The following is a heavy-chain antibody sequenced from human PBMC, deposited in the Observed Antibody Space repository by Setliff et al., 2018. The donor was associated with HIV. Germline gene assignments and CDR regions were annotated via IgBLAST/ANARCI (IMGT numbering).Heavy chain of an antibody. CDR1: GGTFSSYA. D-gene: IGHD5-12*01. CDR3: ARDAGYSGSAWNY. CDR2: IIPIFGST. V-gene: IGHV1-69*05. J-gene: IGHJ4*02. Sequence: GASVKVSCKASGGTFSSYAISWVRQAPGQGLEWMGGIIPIFGSTTYAQKFLGRVTLTRDTSTSTVYMELSSLRSEDTAMYYCARDAGYSGSAWNYWGQGTLVTVSS.